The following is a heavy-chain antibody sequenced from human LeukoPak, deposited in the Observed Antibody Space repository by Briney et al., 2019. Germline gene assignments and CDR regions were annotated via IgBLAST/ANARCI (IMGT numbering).Heavy chain of an antibody. V-gene: IGHV3-48*03. CDR2: IDSRSSTI. CDR3: AKDLAKQQPPFDY. Sequence: GGSLRISCCPSGFRFCRYEMNWVRQAPGEGPEWVAYIDSRSSTIYYADSVKGRFTISRDNSKNTLYLQMNSLRAEDTAVYYCAKDLAKQQPPFDYWGQGTLVTVSS. D-gene: IGHD6-13*01. J-gene: IGHJ4*02. CDR1: GFRFCRYE.